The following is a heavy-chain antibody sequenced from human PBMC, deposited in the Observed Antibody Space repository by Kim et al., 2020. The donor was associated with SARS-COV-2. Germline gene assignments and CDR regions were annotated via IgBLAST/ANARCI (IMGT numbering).Heavy chain of an antibody. V-gene: IGHV1-3*01. CDR3: ARGGEVLYFDY. Sequence: ASVKVSCKASGYTFTSYAMHWVRQAPGQRLEWMGWINAGNGNTKYSEKLQGRVTITRDTSASTAYMELSSLRSEDTAVYYCARGGEVLYFDYWGQGTLVTVSS. CDR2: INAGNGNT. J-gene: IGHJ4*02. CDR1: GYTFTSYA. D-gene: IGHD1-26*01.